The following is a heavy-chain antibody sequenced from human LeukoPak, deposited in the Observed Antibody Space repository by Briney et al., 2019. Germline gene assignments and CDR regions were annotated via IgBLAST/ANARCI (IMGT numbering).Heavy chain of an antibody. Sequence: GGSLRLSCAASGFTFSSYALNWARQAPGKGLEWVSTITGSGGDTYYADSVKGRFTISRDNSKNTLYLQMNSLRAEDTAIYYCAKDPYVGGGYHFDSWGQGSLVTVSS. V-gene: IGHV3-23*01. D-gene: IGHD3-22*01. CDR1: GFTFSSYA. J-gene: IGHJ4*02. CDR3: AKDPYVGGGYHFDS. CDR2: ITGSGGDT.